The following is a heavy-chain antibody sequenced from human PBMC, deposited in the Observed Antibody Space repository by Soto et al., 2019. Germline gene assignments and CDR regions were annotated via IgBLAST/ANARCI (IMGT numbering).Heavy chain of an antibody. Sequence: QITLKESGPTLVKPTQALTLTCTFSGFSLTTMGVGVGWIRQPPGQALEGLAIIYWDDDRRYSPSLKTRLAIIKDTSKNQVFLTMTTLDPVDTATYYCAHVMITFGGVVGLDAFDIWGQGTLVTVSS. CDR3: AHVMITFGGVVGLDAFDI. CDR1: GFSLTTMGVG. J-gene: IGHJ3*02. D-gene: IGHD3-16*02. CDR2: IYWDDDR. V-gene: IGHV2-5*02.